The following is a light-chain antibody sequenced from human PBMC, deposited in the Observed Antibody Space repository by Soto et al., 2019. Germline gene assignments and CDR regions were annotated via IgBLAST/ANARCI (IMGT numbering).Light chain of an antibody. J-gene: IGKJ1*01. CDR1: RGIYNY. CDR3: QKYDSAPRT. Sequence: DVQVTQSPASLSASVGDRVNISCRTSRGIYNYLAWYQQKSRQIPKLLINAASSLQSGVPSRFSGSGSGTDFTLSISSLQPEDVATYYCQKYDSAPRTFGQGTKVEIK. CDR2: AAS. V-gene: IGKV1-27*01.